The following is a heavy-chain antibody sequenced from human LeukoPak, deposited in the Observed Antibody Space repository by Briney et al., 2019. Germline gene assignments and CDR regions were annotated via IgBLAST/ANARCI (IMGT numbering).Heavy chain of an antibody. CDR3: ARDNILTGYHYYYYYGMDV. J-gene: IGHJ6*04. D-gene: IGHD3-9*01. CDR2: IYYSGST. CDR1: GGSISSYY. Sequence: SETLSLTCTVSGGSISSYYWSWIRQPPGKGLEWIGYIYYSGSTNYNPSLKSRVTISVYTSKNQFSLKLSSVNAADTAVYYCARDNILTGYHYYYYYGMDVWGKGTTVTVSS. V-gene: IGHV4-59*01.